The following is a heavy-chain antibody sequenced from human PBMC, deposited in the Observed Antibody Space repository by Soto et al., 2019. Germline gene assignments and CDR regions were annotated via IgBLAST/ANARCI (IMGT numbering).Heavy chain of an antibody. Sequence: QVQLLQSGAEMKKPGSSVKVSCKASGGTFSTYTIIWVRQAPGQGLEWMGRIIPMLDITNTAQSFQGRVMITADKSTSTAYLELSALRSDDTAIYFCTLGSWSAVTFDIWGRGTMVTVSS. D-gene: IGHD6-13*01. CDR2: IIPMLDIT. J-gene: IGHJ3*02. CDR1: GGTFSTYT. V-gene: IGHV1-69*02. CDR3: TLGSWSAVTFDI.